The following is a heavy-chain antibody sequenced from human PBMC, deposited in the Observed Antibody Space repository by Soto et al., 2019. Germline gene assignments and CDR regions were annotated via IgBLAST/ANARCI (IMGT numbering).Heavy chain of an antibody. Sequence: MQMVESGGGSVQPGGSLRLSCAASGFPFSHYWMHWVRQTPGKGLVWVYRINPAGTITNYAASVEGRFTISRDNADSALFLQMISLSAEDTVIYYSTSGTFGLRDTWGQGTVVMVSS. CDR3: TSGTFGLRDT. D-gene: IGHD3-16*01. V-gene: IGHV3-74*01. CDR2: INPAGTIT. J-gene: IGHJ5*01. CDR1: GFPFSHYW.